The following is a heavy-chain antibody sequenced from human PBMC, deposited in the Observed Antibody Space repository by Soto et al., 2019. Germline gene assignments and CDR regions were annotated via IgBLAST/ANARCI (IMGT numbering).Heavy chain of an antibody. Sequence: EVQLVESGGGLIQPGGSLRLSCAVSGFTVSSNYMSWVRQAPGKGLEWVSVIYSGGSTYYADSVKGRFTISRDNPKNTLYLQMNSLRAEDTAVYYCARWGGHCSGGSCRDFDYWGQGTLVTVSS. CDR3: ARWGGHCSGGSCRDFDY. V-gene: IGHV3-53*01. CDR1: GFTVSSNY. J-gene: IGHJ4*02. D-gene: IGHD2-15*01. CDR2: IYSGGST.